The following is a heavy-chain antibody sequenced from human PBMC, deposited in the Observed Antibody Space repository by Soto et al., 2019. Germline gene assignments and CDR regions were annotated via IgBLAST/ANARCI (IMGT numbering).Heavy chain of an antibody. CDR1: GFNFDDYA. J-gene: IGHJ4*01. V-gene: IGHV3-9*01. Sequence: SLRLSCAASGFNFDDYAMHWVRQAPGKGLEWVSGISWSSVTFDYADSVRGRFTISADNAENSVFLQMNSLRDEDTAVYFCVRDRDLDRDMVHADLWGQGTLVTVSS. CDR2: ISWSSVTF. CDR3: VRDRDLDRDMVHADL. D-gene: IGHD5-18*01.